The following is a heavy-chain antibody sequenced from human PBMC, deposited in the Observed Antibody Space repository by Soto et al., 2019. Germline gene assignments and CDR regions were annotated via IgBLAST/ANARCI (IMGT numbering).Heavy chain of an antibody. CDR2: IYPGDSDT. CDR3: AGGGVRGVVTRTRDYYGMDV. D-gene: IGHD3-10*01. J-gene: IGHJ6*02. CDR1: GYNFTNYW. V-gene: IGHV5-51*01. Sequence: GESLKISCKGSGYNFTNYWIGWVRQMPGKGLESMGIIYPGDSDTRYSPSFQGQVTISADKSISTAYLQWSSLKASDTAMYYCAGGGVRGVVTRTRDYYGMDVWGQGTTVTVAS.